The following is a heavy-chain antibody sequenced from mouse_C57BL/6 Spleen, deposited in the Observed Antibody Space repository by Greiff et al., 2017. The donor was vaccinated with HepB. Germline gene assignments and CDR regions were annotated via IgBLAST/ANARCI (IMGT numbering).Heavy chain of an antibody. V-gene: IGHV3-6*01. CDR3: APYGNYNYFDY. Sequence: EVKLQESGPGLVKPSQSLSLTCSVTGYSITSGYYWNWIRQFPGNKLEWMGYISYDGSNNYNPSLKNRISITRDTSKNQFFLKLNSVTTEDTATYYCAPYGNYNYFDYWGQGTTLTVSS. CDR2: ISYDGSN. J-gene: IGHJ2*01. D-gene: IGHD2-1*01. CDR1: GYSITSGYY.